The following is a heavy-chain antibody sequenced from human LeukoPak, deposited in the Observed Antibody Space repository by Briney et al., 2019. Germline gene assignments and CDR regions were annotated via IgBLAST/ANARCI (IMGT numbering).Heavy chain of an antibody. V-gene: IGHV1-69*06. D-gene: IGHD2-2*01. Sequence: GASVNVSCKASGGTFSSYAISWVRQAPGQGLEWMGGIIPIFGTANYAQKFQGRVTITADKSTSTAYMELSCLRSEDTAVYYCARGGGYCSSTSCPEFDYWGQGTLVTVSS. CDR2: IIPIFGTA. CDR3: ARGGGYCSSTSCPEFDY. J-gene: IGHJ4*02. CDR1: GGTFSSYA.